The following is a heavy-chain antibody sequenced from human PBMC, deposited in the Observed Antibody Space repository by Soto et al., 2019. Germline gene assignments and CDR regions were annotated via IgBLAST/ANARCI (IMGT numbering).Heavy chain of an antibody. CDR3: ARGYPMVRGVKVPDAFDI. CDR1: GFTVSSNY. J-gene: IGHJ3*02. V-gene: IGHV3-66*01. Sequence: GSLRLSCAASGFTVSSNYMSWVRQAPGKGLEWVSVIYSGGSTYYADSVKGRFTISRDNSKNTLYLQMNSLRAEDTAVYYCARGYPMVRGVKVPDAFDIWGQGTMVTVSS. D-gene: IGHD3-10*01. CDR2: IYSGGST.